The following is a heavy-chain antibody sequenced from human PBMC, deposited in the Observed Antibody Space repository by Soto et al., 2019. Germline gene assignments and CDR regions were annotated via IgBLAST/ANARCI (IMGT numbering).Heavy chain of an antibody. V-gene: IGHV3-30*18. J-gene: IGHJ6*02. CDR3: ANDVGQQLVLNYGMDV. Sequence: QVQLVESGGGVIQPGTSLSLSCGSSGFTFRSFGMYWVRQAPGKGLEWVAVVSYDGNHKYYADSVKGRFTVSRDNAKNMLYLQMNRLRGEDTAVYYCANDVGQQLVLNYGMDVWGQGTTVTVSS. CDR1: GFTFRSFG. D-gene: IGHD6-13*01. CDR2: VSYDGNHK.